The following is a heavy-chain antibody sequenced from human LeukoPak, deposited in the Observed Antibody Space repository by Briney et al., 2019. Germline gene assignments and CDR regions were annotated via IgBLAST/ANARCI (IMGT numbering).Heavy chain of an antibody. CDR1: GYSFTTHD. CDR3: ARESGLTDNWLDS. J-gene: IGHJ5*01. D-gene: IGHD1-26*01. CDR2: MNPNSGKT. V-gene: IGHV1-8*01. Sequence: ASVKVSCKASGYSFTTHDINWVRQSTGQGLEWMGWMNPNSGKTGYAQKFQGRVTITRDTSISTVYMELSSLGSDDTAVYYCARESGLTDNWLDSWGQGTLVIVSS.